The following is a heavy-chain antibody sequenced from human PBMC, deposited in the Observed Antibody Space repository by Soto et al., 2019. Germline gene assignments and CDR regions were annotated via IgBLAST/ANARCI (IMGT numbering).Heavy chain of an antibody. CDR3: ARGMTTVTTIDY. CDR1: GDSISSYS. J-gene: IGHJ4*02. CDR2: IHYNGNT. V-gene: IGHV4-59*12. Sequence: PSETLSLTCTVSGDSISSYSCSWIRQPPGKGLEWIGNIHYNGNTKYSPSLKSRVTISVDRSKNQFSLKLSSVTAADTAVYYCARGMTTVTTIDYWGQGTLVTVSS. D-gene: IGHD4-4*01.